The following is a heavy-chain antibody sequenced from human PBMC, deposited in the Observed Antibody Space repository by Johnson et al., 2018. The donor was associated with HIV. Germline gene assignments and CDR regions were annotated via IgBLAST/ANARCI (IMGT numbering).Heavy chain of an antibody. CDR3: ARAPHDAFDI. V-gene: IGHV3-66*01. CDR1: GFTFDDYD. J-gene: IGHJ3*02. CDR2: IYSGGNT. Sequence: VQLVESGGGVVRPGGSLRLSCAASGFTFDDYDMSWVRQAPGKGLEWVSVIYSGGNTYYTDSVKGRFTISRDNSDNTMYLQMNSLRDEDTAVYYCARAPHDAFDIWGQGTMVTVSS.